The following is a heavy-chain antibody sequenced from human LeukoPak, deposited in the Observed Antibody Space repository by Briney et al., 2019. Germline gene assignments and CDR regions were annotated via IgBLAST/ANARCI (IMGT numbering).Heavy chain of an antibody. CDR3: ARQDRHIWFGVLIPPSRRAFDI. CDR1: EYSFPNYC. V-gene: IGHV5-51*01. Sequence: GESLKISCQHSEYSFPNYCIGWVRQMPGKGLEWMGVIYPGDSDTRYSPSFQGQVTISADKSISTAYLQWSSLKASDTAMYYCARQDRHIWFGVLIPPSRRAFDIWGQGTMVTVSS. J-gene: IGHJ3*02. D-gene: IGHD3-10*01. CDR2: IYPGDSDT.